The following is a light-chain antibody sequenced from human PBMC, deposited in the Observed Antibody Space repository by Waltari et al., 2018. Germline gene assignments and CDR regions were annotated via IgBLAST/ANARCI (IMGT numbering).Light chain of an antibody. CDR3: QQGYSTPYT. J-gene: IGKJ2*01. CDR1: QSISSY. V-gene: IGKV1-39*01. CDR2: GTS. Sequence: DIQMTQSPSSLSASVGDRVTITCRASQSISSYLNWYQQKPRKAPELLIYGTSSLQSGVPSRFSGSGSGTDFTLTISSLQSEDFATYYCQQGYSTPYTFGQGTKLEIK.